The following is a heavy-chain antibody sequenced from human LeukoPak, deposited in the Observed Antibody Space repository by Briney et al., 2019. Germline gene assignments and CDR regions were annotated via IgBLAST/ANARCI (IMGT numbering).Heavy chain of an antibody. V-gene: IGHV3-53*01. CDR2: VYSGGDT. J-gene: IGHJ4*02. D-gene: IGHD5-18*01. CDR3: ARAGYSYGRGYFDY. CDR1: GFIVSNNY. Sequence: GGSLRLPCVGSGFIVSNNYMSWVRQAPGKGLEWVSVVYSGGDTYYADFVMGRFTISRDKSKNTLFLQMNNLRAEDTAVYYCARAGYSYGRGYFDYWGQGTLVTVSS.